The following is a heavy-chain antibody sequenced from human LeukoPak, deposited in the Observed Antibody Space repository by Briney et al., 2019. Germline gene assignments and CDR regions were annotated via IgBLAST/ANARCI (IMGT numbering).Heavy chain of an antibody. CDR2: ISVYNGNT. D-gene: IGHD5-24*01. J-gene: IGHJ5*02. V-gene: IGHV1-18*01. CDR3: ARVPLRLANYSAPPSFFS. Sequence: ASVKVSCKASGYTFTAYGITWVRQAPGQGLEWMGWISVYNGNTNYAQKFQGRVTMTTDTPTSTAYMELRSLRSDDTAVYYCARVPLRLANYSAPPSFFSWGQGELVTVSS. CDR1: GYTFTAYG.